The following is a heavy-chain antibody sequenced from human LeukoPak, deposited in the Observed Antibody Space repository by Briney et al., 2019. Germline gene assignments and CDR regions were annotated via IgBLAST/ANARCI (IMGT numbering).Heavy chain of an antibody. D-gene: IGHD4-17*01. V-gene: IGHV3-64D*06. CDR3: VKSDRPDYADFGLGS. J-gene: IGHJ5*01. CDR2: ISSNGGST. Sequence: GGSLRLSCAASRFTFSSYWMSWVRQAPGKGLEYVSGISSNGGSTNYADSVKGRFTISRDNSKNTLYLQMSSLRAEDTAVYYCVKSDRPDYADFGLGSWGQGTLVTVSS. CDR1: RFTFSSYW.